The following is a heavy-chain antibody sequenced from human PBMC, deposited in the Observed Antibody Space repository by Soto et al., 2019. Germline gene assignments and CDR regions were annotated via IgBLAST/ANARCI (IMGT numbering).Heavy chain of an antibody. CDR2: ISGGGGTT. J-gene: IGHJ6*02. Sequence: RLSCAASEFTFSSYAMNWVRQAPGKGLEWVSVISGGGGTTYYADSVKGRFRISRDNSKNTLYLQMNSLRVEDTAVYYCAKGEVAYDNIGLQYFSSFPMIVWGPGTTVTVFS. CDR3: AKGEVAYDNIGLQYFSSFPMIV. CDR1: EFTFSSYA. V-gene: IGHV3-23*01. D-gene: IGHD3-22*01.